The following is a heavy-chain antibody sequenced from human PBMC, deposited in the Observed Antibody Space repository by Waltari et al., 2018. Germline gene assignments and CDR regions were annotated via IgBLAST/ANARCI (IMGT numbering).Heavy chain of an antibody. Sequence: QVQLQESGPGLVKPSETLSLTCPGSGGSISSYYWTWIRQPPGKGLEWIGYIYYSGSTNYNPSLKSRVTISVDTSKNQFSLKLSSVTAADTAVYYCARSGAADFWSGYYEYGMDVWGQGTTVTVSS. D-gene: IGHD3-3*01. CDR3: ARSGAADFWSGYYEYGMDV. CDR2: IYYSGST. CDR1: GGSISSYY. V-gene: IGHV4-59*01. J-gene: IGHJ6*02.